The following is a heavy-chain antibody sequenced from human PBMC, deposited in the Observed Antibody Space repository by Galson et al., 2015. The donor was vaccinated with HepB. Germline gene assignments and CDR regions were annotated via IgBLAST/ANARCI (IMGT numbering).Heavy chain of an antibody. CDR1: GFTFSSYS. J-gene: IGHJ5*02. D-gene: IGHD4-23*01. Sequence: SLRLSCAASGFTFSSYSMNWVRQAPGKGLEWVSYISSSSSTIYYADSVKGRFTISRDNAKNSLYLQMNSLRDEDTAVYYCARSSVTGGNWFDPWGQGTLVTVSS. CDR3: ARSSVTGGNWFDP. V-gene: IGHV3-48*02. CDR2: ISSSSSTI.